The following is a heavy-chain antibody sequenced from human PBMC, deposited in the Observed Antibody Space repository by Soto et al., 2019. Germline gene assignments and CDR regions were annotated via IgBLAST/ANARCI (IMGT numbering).Heavy chain of an antibody. V-gene: IGHV1-18*01. CDR3: GRSVSAAGTLEY. J-gene: IGHJ4*02. CDR2: ISAYNGDT. Sequence: QVQLVQSGAEVKKPGASVKVSCQASGYTFTNYGITWMRQATGQGLEWMGWISAYNGDTNYAQNLQGRVTMTTEISMTTAYMELRSLCPDATTIYYCGRSVSAAGTLEYWGQGTLVTVSS. CDR1: GYTFTNYG. D-gene: IGHD6-13*01.